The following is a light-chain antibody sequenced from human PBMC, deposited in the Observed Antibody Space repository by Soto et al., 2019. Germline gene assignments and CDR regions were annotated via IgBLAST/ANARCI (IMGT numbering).Light chain of an antibody. CDR2: DAS. V-gene: IGKV3-15*01. CDR3: QQYNRWPLT. J-gene: IGKJ4*01. CDR1: QSIYEK. Sequence: EIVMTQSPATLSVSPGERVTLSCRASQSIYEKLAWYQQKPGQTPRLVIYDASTRATGTPGSFSGSGSGTEFTLTLSSLQSEDFAVYYCQQYNRWPLTFGGGTKVEIK.